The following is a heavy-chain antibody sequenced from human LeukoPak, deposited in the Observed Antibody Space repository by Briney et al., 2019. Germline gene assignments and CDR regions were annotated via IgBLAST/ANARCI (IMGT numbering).Heavy chain of an antibody. Sequence: PSEPRSLTGTVSGGAISGSYWSWIRQPAGKGLEWIGRIYTSGRTTYNPSLKSRVTMSVDTSKNQFSLKLSSVTAADTAVYYCARDRTNYYGWGRKENWFDPWGQGTLVTVSS. D-gene: IGHD3-10*01. J-gene: IGHJ5*02. V-gene: IGHV4-4*07. CDR2: IYTSGRT. CDR3: ARDRTNYYGWGRKENWFDP. CDR1: GGAISGSY.